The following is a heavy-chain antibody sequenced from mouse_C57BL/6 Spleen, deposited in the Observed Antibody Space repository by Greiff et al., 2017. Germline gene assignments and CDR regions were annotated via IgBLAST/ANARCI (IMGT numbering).Heavy chain of an antibody. V-gene: IGHV2-5*01. Sequence: VKLQESGPGLVQPSQSLSITCTVSGFSLTSYGVHWVRQSPGKGLEWLGVIWRGGSTDYNAAFMSRLSITKDTSKSPVFFKMNSLQADDTAIYYCAKKGGYDYDDGDYYAMDYWGQGTSVTVSS. D-gene: IGHD2-4*01. CDR1: GFSLTSYG. J-gene: IGHJ4*01. CDR2: IWRGGST. CDR3: AKKGGYDYDDGDYYAMDY.